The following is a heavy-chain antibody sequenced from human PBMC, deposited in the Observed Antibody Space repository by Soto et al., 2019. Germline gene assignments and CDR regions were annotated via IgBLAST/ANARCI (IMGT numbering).Heavy chain of an antibody. V-gene: IGHV1-69*02. D-gene: IGHD3-10*01. Sequence: QVQLVQSGAEVKKPGSSVKVSCKASGGTFSSYTISWVRQAPGQGLEWMGRIVAILGIANYAQKFQVRVTKTADKSTSKANMERRCQRPENTVVYYSASGRHFGEVFSYMDVCGKGTTVIIPS. CDR3: ASGRHFGEVFSYMDV. J-gene: IGHJ6*03. CDR1: GGTFSSYT. CDR2: IVAILGIA.